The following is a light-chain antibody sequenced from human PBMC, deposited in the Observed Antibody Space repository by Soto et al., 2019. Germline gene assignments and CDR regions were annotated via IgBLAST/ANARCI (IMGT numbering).Light chain of an antibody. CDR1: QRVSSY. J-gene: IGKJ3*01. Sequence: IVYTQSPATLSLSPGERATLSCRASQRVSSYLAWYHQKPGRAPRLLIYAASNRATGIPARFSGSRSGTAFTLPTITLQPEEVAAYYCQKRSNWPRVTFGPGTKVDIK. V-gene: IGKV3-11*01. CDR3: QKRSNWPRVT. CDR2: AAS.